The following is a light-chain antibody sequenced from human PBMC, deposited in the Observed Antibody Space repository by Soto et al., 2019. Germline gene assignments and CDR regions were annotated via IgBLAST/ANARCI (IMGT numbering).Light chain of an antibody. CDR2: DVS. V-gene: IGLV2-11*01. CDR3: CSYAGSYTYV. Sequence: QSALTQPRSVSGSPGQSVTISCTGTSSDVCGYNYVSWYQQHPGKAPKLMIYDVSKRPSGVPDRFSGSKSGNTASLTISGLQAEDEADYYCCSYAGSYTYVFGTGTKLTAL. CDR1: SSDVCGYNY. J-gene: IGLJ1*01.